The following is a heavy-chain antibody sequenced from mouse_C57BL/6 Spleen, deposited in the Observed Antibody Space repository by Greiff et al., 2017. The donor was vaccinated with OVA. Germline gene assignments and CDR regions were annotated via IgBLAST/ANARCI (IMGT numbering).Heavy chain of an antibody. CDR1: GFTFSDYG. V-gene: IGHV5-17*01. D-gene: IGHD1-1*02. J-gene: IGHJ4*01. Sequence: DVKLVESGGGLVKPGGSLKLSCAASGFTFSDYGMHWVRQAPEKGLEWVAYISSGSSTIYYADTVKGRFTISRDNAKNTLFLQMTSLRSEDTAMYYCAQGGIWAMDYWGQGTSVTVSS. CDR2: ISSGSSTI. CDR3: AQGGIWAMDY.